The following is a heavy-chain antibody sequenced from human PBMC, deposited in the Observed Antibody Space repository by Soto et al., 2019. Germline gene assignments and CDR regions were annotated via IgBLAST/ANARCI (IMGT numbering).Heavy chain of an antibody. CDR3: AKEVTSGSYSHYYYGLDV. J-gene: IGHJ6*02. D-gene: IGHD1-26*01. V-gene: IGHV3-23*01. Sequence: GGSLRLSCAASGFTFSSYAMSWVRQAPGKGLEWVSAISGGGGSTYYADSVKGRFTISRDNSKNTLYLQMNSLRVEDTAVYYCAKEVTSGSYSHYYYGLDVWGQGTMVTVSS. CDR1: GFTFSSYA. CDR2: ISGGGGST.